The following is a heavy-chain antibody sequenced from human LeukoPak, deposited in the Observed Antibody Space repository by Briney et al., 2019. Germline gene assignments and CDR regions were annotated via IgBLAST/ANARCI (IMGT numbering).Heavy chain of an antibody. J-gene: IGHJ6*02. CDR1: GLDFSNYA. Sequence: AGGSLRLSSVASGLDFSNYAMSWLRQAPGKGLELVSVISRSGSRTNNADSVQGRFTDSRDNSKTTLYLQMESLRAEDTAVYYRATTWPYMTSFGTPIVNPAACGQGTTVTVSS. V-gene: IGHV3-23*01. D-gene: IGHD3-16*01. CDR3: ATTWPYMTSFGTPIVNPAA. CDR2: ISRSGSRT.